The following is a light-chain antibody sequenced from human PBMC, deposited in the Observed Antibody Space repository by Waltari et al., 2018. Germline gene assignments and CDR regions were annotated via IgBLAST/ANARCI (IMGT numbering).Light chain of an antibody. CDR2: TAS. CDR1: QGISSY. CDR3: QQRNSYPIT. Sequence: DIQLTQSPSFLSASVGDRVTITCRSSQGISSYSAWYQQKAGKAPKLLIHTASTLQGGVPSRFSGSGSGTDFTLTISSLQPEDFATYYCQQRNSYPITFGQGTRLEIK. V-gene: IGKV1-9*01. J-gene: IGKJ5*01.